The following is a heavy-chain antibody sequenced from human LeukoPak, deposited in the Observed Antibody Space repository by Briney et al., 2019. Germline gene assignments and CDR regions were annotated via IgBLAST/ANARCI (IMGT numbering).Heavy chain of an antibody. J-gene: IGHJ4*02. CDR3: ATRGHSSSWYYFDY. CDR2: ISSNGGST. CDR1: GFTFSSYA. Sequence: GGSLRLSCSASGFTFSSYAMHWVRQAPGKGLEYVSAISSNGGSTYYADSVKGRFTISRDNSKNTLYLQMSSLRAEDTAVYYCATRGHSSSWYYFDYWGQGTLVTVSS. V-gene: IGHV3-64D*09. D-gene: IGHD6-13*01.